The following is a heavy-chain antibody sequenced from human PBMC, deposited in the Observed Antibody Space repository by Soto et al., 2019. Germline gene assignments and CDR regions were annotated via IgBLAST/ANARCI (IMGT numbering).Heavy chain of an antibody. Sequence: QVQLQESGPGLVKPSETLSLTCTVSGGSVSRGRFYWSWIRQPPGKGLEWIGYIYYTGSTKYNPSLRSRVTISVDTSKNQFSLKVTSVTAADTAVYYCARSGSGSGWLGGQGTLVTVSS. CDR1: GGSVSRGRFY. V-gene: IGHV4-61*01. CDR2: IYYTGST. D-gene: IGHD6-19*01. CDR3: ARSGSGSGWL. J-gene: IGHJ4*02.